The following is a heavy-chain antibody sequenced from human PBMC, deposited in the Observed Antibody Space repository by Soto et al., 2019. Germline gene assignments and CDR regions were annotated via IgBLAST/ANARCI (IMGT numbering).Heavy chain of an antibody. J-gene: IGHJ3*02. CDR3: ARGAILGATLNDAFDI. Sequence: KPSETLSLTCAVSGVAISTISPYWGWVRQPPGKGLEWIGSIDYSGNSYYNPSLKSRVTISVDSSKKHFSLNLNSVTAADTAVYYCARGAILGATLNDAFDIWGPGTMVTVSS. CDR2: IDYSGNS. V-gene: IGHV4-39*02. CDR1: GVAISTISPY. D-gene: IGHD1-26*01.